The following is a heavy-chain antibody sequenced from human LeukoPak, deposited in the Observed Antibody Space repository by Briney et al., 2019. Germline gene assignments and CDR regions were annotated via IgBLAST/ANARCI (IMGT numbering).Heavy chain of an antibody. V-gene: IGHV1-2*02. D-gene: IGHD2-2*01. CDR2: INPNSGGT. J-gene: IGHJ4*02. Sequence: ASVKVSCKASGYTFTGYYMHWVRQAPGQGLEWMGWINPNSGGTNYAQKFQGRVTMTRDTSISTAYMELSRLRSDDTAVYYCARYCNSTSCYVPPYFDYWGQGTLVTVSS. CDR3: ARYCNSTSCYVPPYFDY. CDR1: GYTFTGYY.